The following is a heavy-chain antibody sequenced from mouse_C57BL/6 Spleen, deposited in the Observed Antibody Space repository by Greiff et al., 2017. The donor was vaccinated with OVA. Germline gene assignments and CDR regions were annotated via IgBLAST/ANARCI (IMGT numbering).Heavy chain of an antibody. CDR2: INYDGSST. CDR3: AGGYYFDY. CDR1: GFTFSDYY. J-gene: IGHJ2*01. V-gene: IGHV5-16*01. Sequence: DVKLVESEGGLVQPGSSMKLSCTASGFTFSDYYMAWVRQVPEKGLEWVANINYDGSSTYYLDSLKSRFIISRDNAKNILYLQMSSLKSEDTATYYCAGGYYFDYWGQGTTLTVSS.